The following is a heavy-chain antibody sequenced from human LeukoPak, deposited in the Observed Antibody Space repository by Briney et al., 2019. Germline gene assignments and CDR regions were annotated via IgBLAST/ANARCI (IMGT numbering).Heavy chain of an antibody. CDR1: GGSFTDYS. V-gene: IGHV4-34*01. CDR3: ARLGLYTSSWYRFYYFDY. D-gene: IGHD6-13*01. CDR2: INHSGST. Sequence: SETLSLTCGVYGGSFTDYSWSWLRQTPGKGLEWIGDINHSGSTSYNSALKSRVTISVDTSRNQFSLKLSSVTAADTADYYCARLGLYTSSWYRFYYFDYWGQGTLVTVSS. J-gene: IGHJ4*02.